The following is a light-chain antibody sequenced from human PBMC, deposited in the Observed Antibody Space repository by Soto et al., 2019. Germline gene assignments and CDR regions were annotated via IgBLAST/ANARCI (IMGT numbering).Light chain of an antibody. CDR2: EVA. CDR1: SSDVGGYNY. CDR3: SSCAGSNNYV. Sequence: QSALTQPPSASGSPGQSVTISCTGTSSDVGGYNYVSWYQQHPGKAPRLMIFEVAKRPSGVPDRFSGSKSGNTASLTVSGLQAEDEADYYCSSCAGSNNYVFGTGTKLTVL. V-gene: IGLV2-8*01. J-gene: IGLJ1*01.